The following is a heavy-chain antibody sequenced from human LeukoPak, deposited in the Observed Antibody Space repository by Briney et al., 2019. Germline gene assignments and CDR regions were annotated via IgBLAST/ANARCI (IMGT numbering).Heavy chain of an antibody. J-gene: IGHJ6*02. CDR1: GFTFSNYW. V-gene: IGHV3-21*01. D-gene: IGHD3-9*01. Sequence: PGGSQRLSCAASGFTFSNYWMHWVRQAPGKGLEWVSCISSSGSSIYYTGSVKGRFTISRDNAKNSLYLQMNSLRAEDTAVYYCARVRESYETLTGYLPNYYYGMDVWGQGTTVTVS. CDR2: ISSSGSSI. CDR3: ARVRESYETLTGYLPNYYYGMDV.